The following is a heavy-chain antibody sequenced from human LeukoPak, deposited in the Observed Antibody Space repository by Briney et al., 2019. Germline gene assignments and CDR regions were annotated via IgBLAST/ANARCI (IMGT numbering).Heavy chain of an antibody. CDR1: GYTFTGYY. D-gene: IGHD1-20*01. CDR2: INPNSGGT. Sequence: ASVKVSCKASGYTFTGYYMHWVRQAPGQGLEWMGWINPNSGGTNYAQKFQGRVTMTRDTSISTAYMELSRLRSDDTAVYYCARARYNWRSDLFDYWGQGTLVTVSS. CDR3: ARARYNWRSDLFDY. J-gene: IGHJ4*02. V-gene: IGHV1-2*02.